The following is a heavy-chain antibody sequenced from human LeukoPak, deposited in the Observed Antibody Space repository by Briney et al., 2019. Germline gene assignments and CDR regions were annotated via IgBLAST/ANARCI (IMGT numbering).Heavy chain of an antibody. J-gene: IGHJ4*02. CDR3: ARGIHYYASGPDY. CDR1: GVSFSDYY. Sequence: SETLSLTCAVYGVSFSDYYWNWIRQPPGTGLEWIGEINHSGSTNYNPSLKSRVTISVDTSKNQFSLKLSSVPAADTAVYYCARGIHYYASGPDYWGQGTLVTVSS. CDR2: INHSGST. D-gene: IGHD3-10*01. V-gene: IGHV4-34*01.